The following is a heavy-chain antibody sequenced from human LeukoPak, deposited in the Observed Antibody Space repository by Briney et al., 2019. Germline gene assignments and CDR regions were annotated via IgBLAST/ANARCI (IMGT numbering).Heavy chain of an antibody. Sequence: GGSLRLSCAASGFIFSTYTMRWVRQVPGKGLEWVAAMTGGGGTKFYTDSVKGRFTISRDNSKNTLYLQMNSLSVEDTAVYYCAKDRVPDGVWEIDYWGQGTLVIASS. J-gene: IGHJ4*02. CDR2: MTGGGGTK. V-gene: IGHV3-23*01. D-gene: IGHD1-14*01. CDR3: AKDRVPDGVWEIDY. CDR1: GFIFSTYT.